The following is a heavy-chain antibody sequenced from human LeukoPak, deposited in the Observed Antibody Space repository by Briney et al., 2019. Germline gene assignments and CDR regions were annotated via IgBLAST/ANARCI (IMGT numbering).Heavy chain of an antibody. CDR2: IYSGGTT. CDR3: AKQSAGSAAWYSLHYDF. D-gene: IGHD6-13*01. Sequence: GSLRLSCAASGFTVSNNYMSWVRQAPGKGLEWVSVIYSGGTTYYADSVRGRFTISRDNSKDTLYLQMNGLRAEDTAVYFCAKQSAGSAAWYSLHYDFWGQGTLVTVSS. V-gene: IGHV3-53*01. CDR1: GFTVSNNY. J-gene: IGHJ4*02.